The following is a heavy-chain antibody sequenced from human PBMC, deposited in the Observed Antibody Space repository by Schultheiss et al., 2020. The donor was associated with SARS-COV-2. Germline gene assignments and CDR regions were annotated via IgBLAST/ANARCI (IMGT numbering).Heavy chain of an antibody. J-gene: IGHJ4*02. V-gene: IGHV3-30*19. D-gene: IGHD3-3*01. CDR1: GFSFSSHG. Sequence: GGSLRLSCAASGFSFSSHGMHWVRQAPGKGLEWVAVMSYDGYNKYYADSVKGRFTISRDNSKNTLYLQMNSLRAEDTAVYYCAKDFDFWSGTDYWGQGTLVTVSS. CDR2: MSYDGYNK. CDR3: AKDFDFWSGTDY.